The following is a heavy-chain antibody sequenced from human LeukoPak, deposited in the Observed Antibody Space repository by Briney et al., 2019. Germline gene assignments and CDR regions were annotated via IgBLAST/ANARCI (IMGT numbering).Heavy chain of an antibody. CDR3: AKDRRDGYGPYYFDY. D-gene: IGHD5-24*01. V-gene: IGHV3-23*01. Sequence: GGSLRLSCAASGFTFSSYAMSWARQAPGKGLEWVSAISGSGGSTYYADSVKGRFTISRDNSKNTLYLQMNSLRAEDTAVYYCAKDRRDGYGPYYFDYWGQGTLVTVSS. CDR2: ISGSGGST. J-gene: IGHJ4*02. CDR1: GFTFSSYA.